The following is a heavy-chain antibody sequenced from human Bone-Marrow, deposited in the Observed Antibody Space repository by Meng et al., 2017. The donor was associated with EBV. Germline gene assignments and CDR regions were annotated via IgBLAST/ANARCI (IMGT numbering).Heavy chain of an antibody. J-gene: IGHJ4*02. CDR1: GFTFSSDG. CDR3: AKDQTTMIVVVHY. CDR2: ISGSGGST. D-gene: IGHD3-22*01. V-gene: IGHV3-23*01. Sequence: VQRLESGGGLVQPGGSLRLSCAASGFTFSSDGMGWVRQAPGKGLEWVSGISGSGGSTYYADSVKGRFTISRDNSKNTLYLQMNSLRAEDTAVYYCAKDQTTMIVVVHYWGQGTLVTVSS.